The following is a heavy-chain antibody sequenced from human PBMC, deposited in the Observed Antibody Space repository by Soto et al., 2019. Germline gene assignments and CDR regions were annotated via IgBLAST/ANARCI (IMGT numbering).Heavy chain of an antibody. CDR2: IHYTGTI. CDR3: ARLPAVPGSVAWFDP. V-gene: IGHV4-59*08. CDR1: GVAIKTSY. Sequence: QVQLQESGPGLVRPSETLSLSCAVAGVAIKTSYWSWLRQTPGKGLEWLAYIHYTGTIKYNPSLESRLTISTDTSKNGVSLRLSSVTDTDTAVYYCARLPAVPGSVAWFDPWGQGTLVTVPS. D-gene: IGHD3-10*01. J-gene: IGHJ5*02.